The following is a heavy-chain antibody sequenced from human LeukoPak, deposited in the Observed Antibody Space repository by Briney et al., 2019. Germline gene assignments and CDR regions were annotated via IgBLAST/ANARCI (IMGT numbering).Heavy chain of an antibody. Sequence: PSETLSLTCAVYGGSFSGYYWSWIRQPPGKGLEWIGEINHSGSTNYNPSLKSRVTISVDTSKNQFSLKLSSVTAADTAVYYCARGPPLGDIVVVPAAPSSNFDYWGQGTLVTVSS. D-gene: IGHD2-2*01. J-gene: IGHJ4*02. V-gene: IGHV4-34*01. CDR2: INHSGST. CDR1: GGSFSGYY. CDR3: ARGPPLGDIVVVPAAPSSNFDY.